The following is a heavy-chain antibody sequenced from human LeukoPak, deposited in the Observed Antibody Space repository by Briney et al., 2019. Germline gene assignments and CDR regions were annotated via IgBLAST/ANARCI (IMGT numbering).Heavy chain of an antibody. V-gene: IGHV3-66*01. CDR2: IYTDGNT. CDR3: ARSRGDIVVVPAAMVPFFDY. J-gene: IGHJ4*02. Sequence: PGGSLRLSCAASGITVGTNYWNWVRQPPGKGLEWISLIYTDGNTQYADSVKGRFTFSRDSSKNTLYLQMNSLRAEDTAVYYCARSRGDIVVVPAAMVPFFDYWGQGTLVTVSS. CDR1: GITVGTNY. D-gene: IGHD2-2*01.